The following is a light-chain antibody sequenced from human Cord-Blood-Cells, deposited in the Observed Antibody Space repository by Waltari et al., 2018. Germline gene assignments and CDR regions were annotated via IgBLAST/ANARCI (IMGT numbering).Light chain of an antibody. J-gene: IGKJ4*01. CDR1: QSVSSY. CDR2: GAS. Sequence: IVLTQSPATLSLSPGNRATLSCRASQSVSSYLAWYKQKPGQAPRLLIYGASNRATGIPARFSGSGSGTDFTLTISSLEPEDFAVYYCQQRSNWPLTFGGGTKVEIK. V-gene: IGKV3-11*01. CDR3: QQRSNWPLT.